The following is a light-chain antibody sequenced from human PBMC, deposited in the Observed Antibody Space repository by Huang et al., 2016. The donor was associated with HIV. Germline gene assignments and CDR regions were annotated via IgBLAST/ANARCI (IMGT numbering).Light chain of an antibody. CDR3: QQYDDWPPWT. CDR1: QSISR. J-gene: IGKJ1*01. CDR2: DAS. V-gene: IGKV3-15*01. Sequence: EIVMTQSPPTLSVSPGERATLSCRASQSISRLAWYQQKPGHAPRLLIYDASSRATGIPPRFSGGGSGTDFTLTISSLQSEDFALYYCQQYDDWPPWTFGQGTKVEMK.